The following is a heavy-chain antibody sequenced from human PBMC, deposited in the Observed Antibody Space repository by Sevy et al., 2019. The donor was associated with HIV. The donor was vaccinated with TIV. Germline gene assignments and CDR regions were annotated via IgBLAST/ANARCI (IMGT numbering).Heavy chain of an antibody. V-gene: IGHV3-23*01. D-gene: IGHD2-15*01. Sequence: GGSLRLSCAASGFTFTIYAMTWVRQAPGRGLEWVSVISGSGASTYYTDSVKGRFTISRDNSKNSLYLQMNSLRDEDTAVYYCARDLGCSGGSCYPDAFDIWGQGTMVTVSS. J-gene: IGHJ3*02. CDR2: ISGSGAST. CDR1: GFTFTIYA. CDR3: ARDLGCSGGSCYPDAFDI.